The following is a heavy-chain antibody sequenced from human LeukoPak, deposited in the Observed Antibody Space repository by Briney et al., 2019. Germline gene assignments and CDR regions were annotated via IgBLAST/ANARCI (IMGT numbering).Heavy chain of an antibody. CDR2: INAGNGNT. V-gene: IGHV1-3*01. Sequence: ASVKVSCKASGYTFTSYAMHWVRQAPGQRLEWMGWINAGNGNTKYSQEFQGRVTMTTDTSTSTAYMELRSLRSDDTAVYYCARGLWNYQFDPWGQGTLVTVSS. CDR3: ARGLWNYQFDP. J-gene: IGHJ5*02. CDR1: GYTFTSYA. D-gene: IGHD1-7*01.